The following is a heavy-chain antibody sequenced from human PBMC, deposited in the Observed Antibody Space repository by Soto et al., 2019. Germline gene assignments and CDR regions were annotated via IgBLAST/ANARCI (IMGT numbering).Heavy chain of an antibody. D-gene: IGHD5-18*01. CDR3: ARDIGDLQLWLGY. CDR1: GFTFSSYA. Sequence: QVQLVESGGGVVQPGRSLRLSCAASGFTFSSYAMHWVRQAPGKGLEWVAVISYDGSNKYYADSVKGRFTISRDNSKNTLYLQMNSLRAEDTAVYYCARDIGDLQLWLGYWGQGTLVTVSS. V-gene: IGHV3-30-3*01. CDR2: ISYDGSNK. J-gene: IGHJ4*02.